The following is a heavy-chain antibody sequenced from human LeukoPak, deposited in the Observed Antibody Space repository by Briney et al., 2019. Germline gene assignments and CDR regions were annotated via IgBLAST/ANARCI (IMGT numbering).Heavy chain of an antibody. J-gene: IGHJ1*01. Sequence: QPGGSLRLSCAASGFTFSTYWMHWVRQAPGKGLVWVSRIKSDGSTNYAGSVKGRFTISRDNAKNTVSLQMNSLRPEDTGVYYCARAPSEIGGYYPEYFRHWGQGTLVTVSS. V-gene: IGHV3-74*01. CDR3: ARAPSEIGGYYPEYFRH. D-gene: IGHD3-22*01. CDR1: GFTFSTYW. CDR2: IKSDGST.